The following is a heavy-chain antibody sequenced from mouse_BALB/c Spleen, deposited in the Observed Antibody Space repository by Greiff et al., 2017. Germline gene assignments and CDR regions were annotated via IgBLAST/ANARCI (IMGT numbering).Heavy chain of an antibody. J-gene: IGHJ3*01. CDR1: GYTFTSYT. CDR2: INPSSGYT. Sequence: VKLQESAADLARPGASVKMSCKASGYTFTSYTMHWVKQRPGQGLEWIGYINPSSGYTEYNQKFKDKTTLTADKSSSTAYMQLSSLTSEDSAVYYCARSSSGYVYWGQGTLVTVSA. CDR3: ARSSSGYVY. V-gene: IGHV1-4*02. D-gene: IGHD3-1*01.